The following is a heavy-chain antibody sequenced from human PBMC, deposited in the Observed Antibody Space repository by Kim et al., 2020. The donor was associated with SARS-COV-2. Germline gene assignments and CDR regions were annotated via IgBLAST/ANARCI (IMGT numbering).Heavy chain of an antibody. CDR1: GYTFTSYY. D-gene: IGHD3-22*01. J-gene: IGHJ3*02. CDR3: AHLSDSSGEMGDAFDI. CDR2: INPSGGST. V-gene: IGHV1-46*01. Sequence: ASVKVSCKASGYTFTSYYMHWVRQAPGQGLEWMGIINPSGGSTSYAQKFQGRVTMTRDTSTSTVYMELSSLRSEDTAVYYCAHLSDSSGEMGDAFDIWGQGTMVTVSS.